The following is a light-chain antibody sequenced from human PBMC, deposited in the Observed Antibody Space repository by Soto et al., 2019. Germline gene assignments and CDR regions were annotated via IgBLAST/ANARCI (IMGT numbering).Light chain of an antibody. CDR3: AAWDDSLSGPV. CDR2: NTS. CDR1: SSNVGYNY. V-gene: IGLV1-47*02. Sequence: QAVVTQPPSASGTPGQRVTISCSGSSSNVGYNYVYWYQQLPGAAPKLLIYNTSQRPSGVPDRFSGSKSGTSASLAISGLRSEDEADYYCAAWDDSLSGPVFGGGTKLTVL. J-gene: IGLJ2*01.